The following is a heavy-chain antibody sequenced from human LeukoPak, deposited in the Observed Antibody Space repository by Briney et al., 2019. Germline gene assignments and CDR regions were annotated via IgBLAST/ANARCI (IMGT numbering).Heavy chain of an antibody. CDR3: ARGRPGDYFDY. V-gene: IGHV1-2*02. Sequence: ASVKVSCKASGSTFTGYFMHWVRQAPGQGPEWMGWINPNSGGTSYPQHFQGRVTMTRDTSISTAYMDLSSLRSDDTAVYYCARGRPGDYFDYWGQGTLVTVSS. CDR1: GSTFTGYF. D-gene: IGHD6-25*01. CDR2: INPNSGGT. J-gene: IGHJ4*02.